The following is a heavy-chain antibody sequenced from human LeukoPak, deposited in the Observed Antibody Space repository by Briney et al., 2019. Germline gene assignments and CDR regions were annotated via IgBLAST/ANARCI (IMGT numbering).Heavy chain of an antibody. V-gene: IGHV1-18*01. J-gene: IGHJ4*02. CDR3: AIAPGRHDYVWGSPPIDY. CDR2: ISAYTGNT. CDR1: GDTFTSYG. D-gene: IGHD3-16*01. Sequence: ASVKVSCKASGDTFTSYGISWVRQAPGQGLEWMGWISAYTGNTNYAQKFQGRVTMTRDMSTSTVYMELSSLRSEDTAVYYCAIAPGRHDYVWGSPPIDYWGQGTLVTVSS.